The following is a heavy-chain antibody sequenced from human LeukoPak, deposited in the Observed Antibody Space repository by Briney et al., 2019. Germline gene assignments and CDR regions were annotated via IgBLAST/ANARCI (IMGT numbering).Heavy chain of an antibody. Sequence: GASVKVCCKASGYSFTGNYMHWVRQAPGQGLEWMGWINPNSGDTNFAQKFQDRVTMTRDTSISTVYMELSRLRSDDTAVFYCARGYYDSSDFEYLQHWGQGTLVTVSS. V-gene: IGHV1-2*02. CDR1: GYSFTGNY. J-gene: IGHJ1*01. D-gene: IGHD3-22*01. CDR3: ARGYYDSSDFEYLQH. CDR2: INPNSGDT.